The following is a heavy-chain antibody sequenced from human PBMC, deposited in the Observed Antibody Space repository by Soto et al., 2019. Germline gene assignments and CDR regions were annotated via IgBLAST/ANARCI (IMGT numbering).Heavy chain of an antibody. CDR2: ISYDGSNK. D-gene: IGHD3-22*01. Sequence: GGSLRLSCAASGFTFSSYAMHWVRQAPGKGLEWVAVISYDGSNKYYADSVKGRFTISRDNSKNTLYLQMNSLRAEDTAVYYCVRDGLDYYDTERLYFDNWGQGTLVTVSS. J-gene: IGHJ4*02. V-gene: IGHV3-30-3*01. CDR3: VRDGLDYYDTERLYFDN. CDR1: GFTFSSYA.